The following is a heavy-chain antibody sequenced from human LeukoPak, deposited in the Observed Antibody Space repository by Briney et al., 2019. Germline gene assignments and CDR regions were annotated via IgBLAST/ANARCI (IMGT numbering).Heavy chain of an antibody. CDR1: GGSMSSYY. Sequence: SETLTLTCTVSGGSMSSYYWSWIRQPPGKGLEWIGYIYYSGSTNYNPSLKSRVTMSVDTSKNQFSLKLNSATAADTAVYYCARHFAFSYYYTDVWGKGTTVTVSS. CDR2: IYYSGST. J-gene: IGHJ6*03. CDR3: ARHFAFSYYYTDV. V-gene: IGHV4-59*08.